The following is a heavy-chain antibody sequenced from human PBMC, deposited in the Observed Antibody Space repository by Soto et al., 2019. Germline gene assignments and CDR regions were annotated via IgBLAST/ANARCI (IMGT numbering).Heavy chain of an antibody. CDR1: GGTFRSYA. Sequence: QVQLVQSGAEVREPGSSVKVSCEASGGTFRSYAINWVRQAPGQGLEWMGGIIPMFGKPNYAEKCLGRVTISADESTRTAYMDVTRLKAEDTAVYYCARSMETNYFYCMDVWGLGTTVTVSS. CDR3: ARSMETNYFYCMDV. J-gene: IGHJ6*02. D-gene: IGHD2-8*01. V-gene: IGHV1-69*01. CDR2: IIPMFGKP.